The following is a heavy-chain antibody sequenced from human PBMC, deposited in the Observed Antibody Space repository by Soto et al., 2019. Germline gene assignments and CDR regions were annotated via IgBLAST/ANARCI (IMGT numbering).Heavy chain of an antibody. CDR2: ISGSGGST. J-gene: IGHJ6*03. Sequence: PGGSLRLSCAASGFTFSSYAMSWVRQAPGKGLEWVSAISGSGGSTYYADSVKGRFTISRDNSKNTLYLQMNSLRAEDTAVYYCAKGRVVPAAMGYYYYMDVWGKGTTVTVSS. D-gene: IGHD2-2*01. CDR3: AKGRVVPAAMGYYYYMDV. V-gene: IGHV3-23*01. CDR1: GFTFSSYA.